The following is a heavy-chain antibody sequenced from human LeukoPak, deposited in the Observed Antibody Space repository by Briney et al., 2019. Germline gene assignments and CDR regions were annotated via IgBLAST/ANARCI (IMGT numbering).Heavy chain of an antibody. D-gene: IGHD2-2*01. J-gene: IGHJ5*02. V-gene: IGHV5-51*01. Sequence: GESLKISCKGSGYSFTSYWIGWVRQMLGKGLEWMGIIYPGDSDTRYSPSLQGQVTISADKSISTAYLQWSSLKASDTAMYYCARKGDDCSSTSCMLLGLDPWGQGTLVTVSS. CDR1: GYSFTSYW. CDR2: IYPGDSDT. CDR3: ARKGDDCSSTSCMLLGLDP.